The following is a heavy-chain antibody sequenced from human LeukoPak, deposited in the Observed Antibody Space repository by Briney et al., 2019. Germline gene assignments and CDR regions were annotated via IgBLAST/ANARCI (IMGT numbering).Heavy chain of an antibody. D-gene: IGHD5-18*01. J-gene: IGHJ3*02. V-gene: IGHV3-23*01. Sequence: PGGSLRLSCAASGFTFSSYAMSWVRQAPGKGLEWVSAISRSGGSTYYADSVKGRFTISRDNSKNTLYLQKNSLRAEDAAVYYSAKVPGTAMVTGAFDIWGHGTMVTVSS. CDR2: ISRSGGST. CDR1: GFTFSSYA. CDR3: AKVPGTAMVTGAFDI.